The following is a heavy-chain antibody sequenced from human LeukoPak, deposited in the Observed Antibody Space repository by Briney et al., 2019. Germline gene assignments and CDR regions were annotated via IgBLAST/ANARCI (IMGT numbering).Heavy chain of an antibody. CDR2: ISAYNGNT. V-gene: IGHV1-18*01. Sequence: ASVKVSCKASGYTFTSYGISWVRRAPGQGLEWMGWISAYNGNTNYAQKLQGRVTMTTDTSTSTAYMELRSLRSDDTAVYYCARVGRMRDRDAFDIWGQGTMVTVSS. CDR3: ARVGRMRDRDAFDI. CDR1: GYTFTSYG. D-gene: IGHD2-15*01. J-gene: IGHJ3*02.